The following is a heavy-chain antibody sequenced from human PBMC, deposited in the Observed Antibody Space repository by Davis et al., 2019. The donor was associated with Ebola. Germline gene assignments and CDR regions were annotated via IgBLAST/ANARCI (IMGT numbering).Heavy chain of an antibody. D-gene: IGHD5-24*01. Sequence: ASVKVSCKASAYTFTGYHIHWVRQAPGQGLQWVGRINPNSGGTEYAQTFQGRVTVTRDTSIHTAYMELSSLRSDDTAVFYCARSLQRDGYNTGFFDYWGQGTLVTVSS. CDR3: ARSLQRDGYNTGFFDY. J-gene: IGHJ4*02. CDR2: INPNSGGT. CDR1: AYTFTGYH. V-gene: IGHV1-2*06.